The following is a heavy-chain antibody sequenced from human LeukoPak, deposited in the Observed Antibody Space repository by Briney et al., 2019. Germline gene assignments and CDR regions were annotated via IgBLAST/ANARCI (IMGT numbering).Heavy chain of an antibody. CDR2: IYYSGST. CDR3: ARGVAAAGTADY. V-gene: IGHV4-31*03. D-gene: IGHD6-13*01. Sequence: SQTLSLTCTVSGGSISSGGYYWSWIRQHPGKGLEWIGYIYYSGSTYYNPSLMSRVTISVDTSKNQFSLKLSSVTAADTAVYYCARGVAAAGTADYWGQGTLVTVSS. CDR1: GGSISSGGYY. J-gene: IGHJ4*02.